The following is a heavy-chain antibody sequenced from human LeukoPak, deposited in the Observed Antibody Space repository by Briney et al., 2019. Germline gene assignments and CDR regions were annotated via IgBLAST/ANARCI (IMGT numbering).Heavy chain of an antibody. CDR2: IYYSGST. Sequence: SETLSLTCTVSGGSISSSSYYWGWIRQPPGKGLEWIGSIYYSGSTYYNPSLKSRVTISVDTSKNQFSLKLSSVTAADTAVYYCARDRRSLKYYYDSSGYYRKPNYHFDYWGQGTLVTVSS. CDR1: GGSISSSSYY. V-gene: IGHV4-39*07. CDR3: ARDRRSLKYYYDSSGYYRKPNYHFDY. J-gene: IGHJ4*02. D-gene: IGHD3-22*01.